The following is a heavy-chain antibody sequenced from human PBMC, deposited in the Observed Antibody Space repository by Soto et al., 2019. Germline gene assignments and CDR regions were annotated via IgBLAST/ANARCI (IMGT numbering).Heavy chain of an antibody. J-gene: IGHJ6*02. D-gene: IGHD3-16*01. CDR1: GFTFSDSW. V-gene: IGHV3-7*01. CDR2: INQGGSGK. Sequence: GGSLRLSCAASGFTFSDSWMDWARQVPGKGPEWVANINQGGSGKNYVDSVKGRFTISRDNAKNSLYLQMNSLRAEDTAVYYCASLGRHGWGQGTTVTVSS. CDR3: ASLGRHG.